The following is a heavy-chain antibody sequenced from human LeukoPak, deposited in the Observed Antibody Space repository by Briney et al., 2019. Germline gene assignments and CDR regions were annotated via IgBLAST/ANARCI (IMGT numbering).Heavy chain of an antibody. CDR3: ALSPLSSGYWGYFDY. CDR2: IYYSGST. J-gene: IGHJ4*02. D-gene: IGHD3-22*01. CDR1: GGSIGSYY. V-gene: IGHV4-59*01. Sequence: SETLSLTCTVSGGSIGSYYWSWIRQPPGKGLEWIGYIYYSGSTNYNPSLKSRVTISVDTSKNQFSLKLGSVTAADTAVYYCALSPLSSGYWGYFDYWGQGTLVSVSS.